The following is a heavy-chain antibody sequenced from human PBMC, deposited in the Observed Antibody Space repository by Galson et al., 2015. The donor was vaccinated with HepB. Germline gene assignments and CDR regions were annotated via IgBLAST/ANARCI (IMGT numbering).Heavy chain of an antibody. Sequence: SLRLSCAASGFTFSSYGMHWVRQAPGKGLEWVAFIRYDGSNKYYADSVKGRFTISRDNSKNTLYLQMNSLRAEDTAVYYCAKVPAPYWTAAGTLYFDYWGQGTLVTVSS. J-gene: IGHJ4*02. D-gene: IGHD6-13*01. V-gene: IGHV3-30*02. CDR3: AKVPAPYWTAAGTLYFDY. CDR1: GFTFSSYG. CDR2: IRYDGSNK.